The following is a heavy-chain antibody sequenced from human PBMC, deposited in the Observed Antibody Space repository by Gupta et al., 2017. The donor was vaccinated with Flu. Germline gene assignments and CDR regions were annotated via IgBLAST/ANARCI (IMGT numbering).Heavy chain of an antibody. CDR1: GFSFSSYE. J-gene: IGHJ4*02. CDR2: MSSSGSTI. CDR3: ARALVRGAIDY. Sequence: VQLVESGGGLVQPGGSLRLSCAASGFSFSSYEVNWVRQAPGKGLDWVSYMSSSGSTIYYADSVKGRFTISRDNAKNSLYLQMNSLRAEDTAVYYCARALVRGAIDYWGPGTLVTVSS. V-gene: IGHV3-48*03. D-gene: IGHD3-10*01.